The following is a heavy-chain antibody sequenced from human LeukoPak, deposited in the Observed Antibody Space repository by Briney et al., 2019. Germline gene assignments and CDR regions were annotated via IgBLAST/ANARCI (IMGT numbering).Heavy chain of an antibody. CDR2: ISWNSGSI. CDR3: AREWGSRDAFDI. V-gene: IGHV3-9*01. D-gene: IGHD3-16*01. J-gene: IGHJ3*02. Sequence: PGRSLRLSCAASGFTFDDYAMHWVRHAPGKGLEWVSGISWNSGSIGYADSVKGRFTISRDNSKNTLYLQMNSLRAEDTAAYYCAREWGSRDAFDIWGQGTMVTVSS. CDR1: GFTFDDYA.